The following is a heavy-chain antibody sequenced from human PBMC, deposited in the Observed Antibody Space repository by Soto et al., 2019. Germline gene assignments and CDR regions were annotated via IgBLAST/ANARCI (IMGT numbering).Heavy chain of an antibody. CDR2: ISGSGGST. Sequence: GGSLRLSCAASGFTFSSYAMSWVRQAPGKGLEWVSAISGSGGSTYYADSVKGRFTISRDNSKNTLYLQMNSLRAEDTAVYYCSKECCSSTSGLDAFDIWGQGTVVTVSS. J-gene: IGHJ3*02. CDR1: GFTFSSYA. D-gene: IGHD2-2*01. V-gene: IGHV3-23*01. CDR3: SKECCSSTSGLDAFDI.